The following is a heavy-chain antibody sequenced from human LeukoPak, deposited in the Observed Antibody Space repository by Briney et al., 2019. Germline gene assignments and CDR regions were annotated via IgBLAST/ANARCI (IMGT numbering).Heavy chain of an antibody. CDR2: INPNSGGT. CDR1: GYTFTGYY. CDR3: ARVFLDNYDYVWGSYRNAFDI. Sequence: GASVKVSCKASGYTFTGYYMHWVRQAPGQGLEWMGWINPNSGGTNYAQKFQGRVTMTRDTSISTAYMELSRLRSDDTAVYYCARVFLDNYDYVWGSYRNAFDIWGQGTMVTVSS. D-gene: IGHD3-16*02. V-gene: IGHV1-2*02. J-gene: IGHJ3*02.